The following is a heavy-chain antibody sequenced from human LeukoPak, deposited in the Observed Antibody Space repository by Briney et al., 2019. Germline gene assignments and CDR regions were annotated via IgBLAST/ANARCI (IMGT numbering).Heavy chain of an antibody. CDR2: INPSGGST. CDR3: ARVAVAGTGRGVDY. V-gene: IGHV1-46*01. CDR1: GYTFTSYY. Sequence: ASVRVSCKASGYTFTSYYMHWVRQAPGQGLEWMGIINPSGGSTSYAQKFQGRVTMTTDTSTSTAYMELRSLRSDDTAVYYCARVAVAGTGRGVDYWGQGTLVTASS. J-gene: IGHJ4*02. D-gene: IGHD6-19*01.